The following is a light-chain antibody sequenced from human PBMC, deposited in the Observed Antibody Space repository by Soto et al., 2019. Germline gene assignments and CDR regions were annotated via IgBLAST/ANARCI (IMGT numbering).Light chain of an antibody. CDR1: QSISRS. CDR3: HQYNSWPPGT. CDR2: DAS. Sequence: EIVLTQSPAILSVSPGERATLSCRASQSISRSLAWYQQKPGQAPRLLISDASTRATGIPARFSGSGYGTEFTLTISSLQYEDFALYYCHQYNSWPPGTFGQGTKVEIK. J-gene: IGKJ2*01. V-gene: IGKV3-15*01.